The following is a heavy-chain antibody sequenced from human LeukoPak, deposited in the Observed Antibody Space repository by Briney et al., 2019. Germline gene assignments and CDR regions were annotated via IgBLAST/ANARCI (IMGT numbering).Heavy chain of an antibody. CDR3: VIWGDYDVLTGYYVHDY. Sequence: GASLSLSCVASGFTFSNYSMSWVRQAPGNGLELVSAITGSGGNTYYADSVKGRFTISRDNSKNTVFLQMNSLRHEDTAIYYCVIWGDYDVLTGYYVHDYWGQGTLGTVSS. V-gene: IGHV3-23*01. J-gene: IGHJ4*02. CDR1: GFTFSNYS. CDR2: ITGSGGNT. D-gene: IGHD3-9*01.